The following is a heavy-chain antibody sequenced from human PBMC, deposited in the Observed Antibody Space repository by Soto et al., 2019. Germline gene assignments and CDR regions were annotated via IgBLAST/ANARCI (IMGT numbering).Heavy chain of an antibody. D-gene: IGHD1-7*01. CDR2: ISGSGGST. V-gene: IGHV3-23*01. Sequence: LGGSLRLSCAASGFTFSSYAMSWVRQAPGKGLEWVSAISGSGGSTYYADSVKGRFTISRDNSKNTLYLQMNSLRAEDTAVYYCAKCKNWNYVLGAFDIWGQGTMVTVSS. CDR1: GFTFSSYA. CDR3: AKCKNWNYVLGAFDI. J-gene: IGHJ3*02.